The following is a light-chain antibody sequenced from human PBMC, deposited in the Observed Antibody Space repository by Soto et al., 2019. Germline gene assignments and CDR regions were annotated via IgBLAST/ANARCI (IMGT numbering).Light chain of an antibody. CDR2: KVS. J-gene: IGLJ1*01. Sequence: QSALTQPASVSGSPGQSITISCTGTSSDVGGNKYVSWYQQYPGKVPKLLINKVSNRPSGVSNRFSGSKSGNTASLTISGLLAEDEADYFCTSCTSDSLYVFGTGTKLTVL. CDR1: SSDVGGNKY. CDR3: TSCTSDSLYV. V-gene: IGLV2-14*01.